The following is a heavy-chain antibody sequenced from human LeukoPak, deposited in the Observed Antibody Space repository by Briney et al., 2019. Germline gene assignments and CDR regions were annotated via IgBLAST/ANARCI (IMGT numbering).Heavy chain of an antibody. CDR3: ARSIIGTRSKFDY. Sequence: SETLSLTSTVSSGSLSAFYWSWIRQPPGKGLEWIGYISYSGSTNYNPSLKSRVTISLDTSKNQFALKLSSVTAADTAVYYCARSIIGTRSKFDYWGQGTLVTVSS. CDR2: ISYSGST. J-gene: IGHJ4*02. D-gene: IGHD1/OR15-1a*01. CDR1: SGSLSAFY. V-gene: IGHV4-59*08.